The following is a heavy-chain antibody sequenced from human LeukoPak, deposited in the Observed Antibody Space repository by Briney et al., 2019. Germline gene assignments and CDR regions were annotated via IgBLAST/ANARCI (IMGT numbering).Heavy chain of an antibody. CDR1: GFTFSSYS. J-gene: IGHJ4*02. CDR3: ARDQGGSGYYYDSSGHSFDY. V-gene: IGHV3-48*02. Sequence: GGSLRLSCAASGFTFSSYSMTWVRQAPGKGLEWVSYISSSSSTIYYADSVKGRFTISRDNAKNSLYLQMNSLRDEDTAVYYCARDQGGSGYYYDSSGHSFDYWGQGTLVTVSS. CDR2: ISSSSSTI. D-gene: IGHD3-22*01.